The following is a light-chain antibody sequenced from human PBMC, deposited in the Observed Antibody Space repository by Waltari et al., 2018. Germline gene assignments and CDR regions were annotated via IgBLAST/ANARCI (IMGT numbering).Light chain of an antibody. J-gene: IGKJ2*03. Sequence: EIVLTQSPATLSLSPGERATLSCRASQSVSSYLVWYQQKPGQTPRLLIYGASNRATGIPARFSGSGSGTDFTLTISSLQPEDFATYYCQQTYSSPSSFGQGTKLEIK. CDR1: QSVSSY. CDR2: GAS. CDR3: QQTYSSPSS. V-gene: IGKV3-11*01.